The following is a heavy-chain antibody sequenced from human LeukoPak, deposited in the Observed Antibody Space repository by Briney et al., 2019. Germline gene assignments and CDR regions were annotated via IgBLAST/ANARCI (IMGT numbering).Heavy chain of an antibody. Sequence: RGSLRLSCAASGFTFSSYAMSWVRQAPGKGLEWVSAISGSGGSTYYADSVKGRFTISRDNSKNTLYLQMNSLRAEDTAVYYCAKGARGPGDYYYGMDVWGQGTTVTVSS. CDR1: GFTFSSYA. V-gene: IGHV3-23*01. CDR2: ISGSGGST. J-gene: IGHJ6*02. CDR3: AKGARGPGDYYYGMDV. D-gene: IGHD7-27*01.